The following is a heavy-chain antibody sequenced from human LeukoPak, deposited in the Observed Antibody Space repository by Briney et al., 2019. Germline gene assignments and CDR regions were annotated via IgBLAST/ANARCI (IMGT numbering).Heavy chain of an antibody. J-gene: IGHJ4*02. CDR2: IYHSGST. CDR3: ARSGEMATTIDY. D-gene: IGHD5-24*01. CDR1: GGSISSGGYY. Sequence: PSETLSLTRTVSGGSISSGGYYWSWIRQPPGKGLEWIGYIYHSGSTHYNPSLKSRVTISVDRSKNQFSLKLSSVTAADTAVYYCARSGEMATTIDYWGQGTLVTVSS. V-gene: IGHV4-30-2*01.